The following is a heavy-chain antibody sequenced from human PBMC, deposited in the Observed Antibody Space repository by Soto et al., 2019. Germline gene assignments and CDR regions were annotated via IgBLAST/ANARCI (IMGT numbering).Heavy chain of an antibody. CDR1: GGSVSSGSYY. J-gene: IGHJ4*02. V-gene: IGHV4-61*01. D-gene: IGHD3-16*02. CDR3: ARQPTIRGGYSYTGPDY. CDR2: IYYSGST. Sequence: ETLCLTCTVSGGSVSSGSYYWSWIRQPPGKGLEWIGYIYYSGSTNYNPSLKSRVTISVDTSKNQFSLKLSSVTAADTAVYYCARQPTIRGGYSYTGPDYWGQGTLVTVSS.